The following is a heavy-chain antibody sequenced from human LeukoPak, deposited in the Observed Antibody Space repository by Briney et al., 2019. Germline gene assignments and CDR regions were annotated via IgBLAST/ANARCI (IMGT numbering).Heavy chain of an antibody. Sequence: SETLSLTCAVYGGSFSGYYWSWIRRPPGKGLEWIGEINHSGSTNYNPSLKSRVTISVDTSKDQFSLKLSSVTAADTAVYYCARGQNLQLWLLDWFDPWGQGTLVTVSS. CDR3: ARGQNLQLWLLDWFDP. D-gene: IGHD5-18*01. V-gene: IGHV4-34*01. J-gene: IGHJ5*02. CDR1: GGSFSGYY. CDR2: INHSGST.